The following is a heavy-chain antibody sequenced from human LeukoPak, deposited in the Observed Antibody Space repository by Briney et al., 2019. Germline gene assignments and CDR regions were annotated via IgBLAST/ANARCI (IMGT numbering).Heavy chain of an antibody. Sequence: SETLSLTCTVSGGSISSGSYYWSWIRQPAGKGLEWIGRIYTSGSTNYNPSLKSRVTISVDTSKNQFSLKLSSVTAADTAVYYCARETSSGWYRDAFDIWGQGTMVTVSS. D-gene: IGHD6-19*01. CDR3: ARETSSGWYRDAFDI. CDR1: GGSISSGSYY. CDR2: IYTSGST. J-gene: IGHJ3*02. V-gene: IGHV4-61*02.